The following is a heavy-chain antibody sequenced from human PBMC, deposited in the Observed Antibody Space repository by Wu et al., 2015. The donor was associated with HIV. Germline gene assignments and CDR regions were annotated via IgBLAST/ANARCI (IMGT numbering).Heavy chain of an antibody. Sequence: VQLVQSGAEVKRPGSSVRVSCKASGGTFSNYAVSWVRQAPGQGIQWMGRIIPLFRKANYAQKFQGRVTITADESTSTVYMDVNNLRSEDTAFYYCARDLGAVAGTSPYYFDLLGARERWSPSPQ. CDR3: ARDLGAVAGTSPYYFDL. D-gene: IGHD6-19*01. J-gene: IGHJ4*02. CDR2: IIPLFRKA. CDR1: GGTFSNYA. V-gene: IGHV1-69*13.